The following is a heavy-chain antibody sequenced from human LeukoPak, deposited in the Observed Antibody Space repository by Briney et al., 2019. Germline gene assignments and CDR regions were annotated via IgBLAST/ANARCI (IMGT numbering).Heavy chain of an antibody. V-gene: IGHV3-23*01. Sequence: QPGGSLRLSCAASGLSFGSYAMNWVRQAPGKGLEWVTAISGGGGSTSYADSVKGRFTISRDNSKNTLYLQMNSLRAEDTAVYYCAKDRRPDYWGQGTLVTVSS. CDR3: AKDRRPDY. J-gene: IGHJ4*02. CDR2: ISGGGGST. CDR1: GLSFGSYA.